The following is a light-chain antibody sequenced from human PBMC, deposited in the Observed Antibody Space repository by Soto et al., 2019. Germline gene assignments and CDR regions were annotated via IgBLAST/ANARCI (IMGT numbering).Light chain of an antibody. CDR2: GTS. CDR3: HQFGSSPGT. Sequence: EIVLTQSPGTLSLSPGERATLSCRASQSVNNNYLAWYQQNPGQAPRLLIYGTSNRATGIADRFSGSGSGTDFTLTIARVEPEDFAVYYGHQFGSSPGTFGQGTKLEIK. CDR1: QSVNNNY. V-gene: IGKV3-20*01. J-gene: IGKJ2*01.